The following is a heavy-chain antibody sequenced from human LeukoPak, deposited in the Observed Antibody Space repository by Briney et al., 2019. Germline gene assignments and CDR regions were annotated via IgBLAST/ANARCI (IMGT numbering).Heavy chain of an antibody. D-gene: IGHD3-10*02. J-gene: IGHJ6*04. Sequence: GSLRLSCAASGFTYNTYSMNWVRQAPGKGLEWVSYISSSSSTIYYADSVKGRFTISRDNAKNSLYLQMNSLRAEDTAVYYCAELGITMIGGVWGKGTTVTVSS. CDR1: GFTYNTYS. V-gene: IGHV3-48*04. CDR2: ISSSSSTI. CDR3: AELGITMIGGV.